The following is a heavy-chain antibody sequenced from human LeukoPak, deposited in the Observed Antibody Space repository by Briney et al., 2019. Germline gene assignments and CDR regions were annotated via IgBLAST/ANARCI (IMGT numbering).Heavy chain of an antibody. CDR2: IRYDGINE. V-gene: IGHV3-30*02. CDR1: GFTFSSYD. Sequence: GGSLRLSCAASGFTFSSYDMHWVRQAPGKGLEWVAFIRYDGINEYYADSVKGRFTISRDNSKNTLYLQMNSLRAEDTAIYYCAKDRGYSSSWYGAFDIWGQGTMVTVS. CDR3: AKDRGYSSSWYGAFDI. J-gene: IGHJ3*02. D-gene: IGHD6-13*01.